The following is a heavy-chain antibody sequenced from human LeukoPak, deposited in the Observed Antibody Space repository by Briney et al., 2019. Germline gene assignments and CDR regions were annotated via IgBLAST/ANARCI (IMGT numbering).Heavy chain of an antibody. J-gene: IGHJ5*02. CDR1: GGSISSGGYY. Sequence: SETLSLTCTVSGGSISSGGYYWSWIRQPPGKGLEWIGEINHSGSTNYNPSLKSRVTISVDTSKNQFSLKLSSVTAADTAVYYCARGGILTGYYKYNWFDPWGQGTLVTVSS. CDR3: ARGGILTGYYKYNWFDP. D-gene: IGHD3-9*01. CDR2: INHSGST. V-gene: IGHV4-39*07.